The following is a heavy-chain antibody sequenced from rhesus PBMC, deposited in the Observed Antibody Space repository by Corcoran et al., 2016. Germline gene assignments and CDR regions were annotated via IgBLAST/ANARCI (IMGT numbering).Heavy chain of an antibody. D-gene: IGHD6-13*01. CDR1: GGSLSSSY. CDR2: IYGSDSST. Sequence: QVQLQESGPGLVKPSETLSVTCAVPGGSLSSSYWSWIGPAPGKGLEWIGYIYGSDSSTNYHPSLKSRVTLSVDTSKNQFSLNLSSVTAADTAVYYCASGEAAGVLDVWGRGVLVTVSS. V-gene: IGHV4-169*02. J-gene: IGHJ5-2*02. CDR3: ASGEAAGVLDV.